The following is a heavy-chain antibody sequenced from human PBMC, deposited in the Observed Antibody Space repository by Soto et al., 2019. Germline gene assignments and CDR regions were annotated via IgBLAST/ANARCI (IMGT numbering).Heavy chain of an antibody. Sequence: ASVKVSCKASGYTFTSYYMHWVRQAPGQGLEWMGIINPSGGSTSYAQKFQGRVTMTRDTSTSTVYMELSSLRSEDTAVYYCARDGRPAAAGTGIYYYYYMDVWSKGTTVTVSS. CDR2: INPSGGST. D-gene: IGHD6-13*01. V-gene: IGHV1-46*03. CDR1: GYTFTSYY. J-gene: IGHJ6*03. CDR3: ARDGRPAAAGTGIYYYYYMDV.